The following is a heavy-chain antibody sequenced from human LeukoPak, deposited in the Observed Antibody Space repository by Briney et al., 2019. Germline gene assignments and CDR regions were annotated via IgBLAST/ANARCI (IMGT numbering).Heavy chain of an antibody. CDR1: GFTFSSYE. J-gene: IGHJ5*01. D-gene: IGHD4-17*01. CDR3: ARGAYGDYVNWFDS. V-gene: IGHV3-48*03. Sequence: GGSLSLSCAASGFTFSSYEMNWVRQAPGKGLEWVSYITSSGRTIYNADSVKGGFAISRDNAKNSLFLQMNSLSAEDTAVYYCARGAYGDYVNWFDSWGQGILVTVSS. CDR2: ITSSGRTI.